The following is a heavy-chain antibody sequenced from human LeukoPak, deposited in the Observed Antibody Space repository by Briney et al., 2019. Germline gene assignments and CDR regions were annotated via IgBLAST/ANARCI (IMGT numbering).Heavy chain of an antibody. V-gene: IGHV3-53*01. CDR3: ARISSGYYFIDY. D-gene: IGHD3-22*01. CDR2: IYSGGTT. CDR1: GFTVSSID. Sequence: PGGSLRLSCAASGFTVSSIDMSWVRQAPGKGLEWVSVIYSGGTTYYADSAKGRFTISRDNSKNTLYLQMNSLRAEDTAVYYCARISSGYYFIDYWGQGTLVTVSS. J-gene: IGHJ4*02.